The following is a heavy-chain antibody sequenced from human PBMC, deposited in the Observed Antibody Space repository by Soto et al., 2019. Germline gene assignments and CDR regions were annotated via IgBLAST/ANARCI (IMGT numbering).Heavy chain of an antibody. Sequence: QVQLQESGPGLVKPSETLSLTCTVSGGSISSYYWSWIRQPPGKGLEWIGYIYYSGSTNYNPSLKSRVTISVDTSKNQFSLKLSSVTAADTAVYYCGRMGGYYYGSGSYLPYYYYMDVWGKGTTVTVSS. J-gene: IGHJ6*03. CDR2: IYYSGST. CDR1: GGSISSYY. CDR3: GRMGGYYYGSGSYLPYYYYMDV. D-gene: IGHD3-10*01. V-gene: IGHV4-59*01.